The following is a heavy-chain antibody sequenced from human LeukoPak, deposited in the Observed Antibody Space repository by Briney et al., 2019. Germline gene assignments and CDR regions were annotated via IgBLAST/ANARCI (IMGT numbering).Heavy chain of an antibody. CDR2: IYYSGST. Sequence: SETLSLTCTVSGGSISSSSYYWGWIRQPPGKGLEWIGSIYYSGSTYYNPSLKSRVTISVDTSKNQFSLKLSSVTAADTAVYYCARIVKGIDFSPYFDYWGQGTLVIVSS. J-gene: IGHJ4*02. CDR3: ARIVKGIDFSPYFDY. V-gene: IGHV4-39*01. D-gene: IGHD3/OR15-3a*01. CDR1: GGSISSSSYY.